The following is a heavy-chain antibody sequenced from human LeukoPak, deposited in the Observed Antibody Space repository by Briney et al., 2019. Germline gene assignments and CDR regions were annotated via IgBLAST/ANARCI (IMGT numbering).Heavy chain of an antibody. CDR3: ARSTSWYSTDACDI. D-gene: IGHD2-15*01. Sequence: GGSLRLSCAASGFTFSSHWMHWVRQAPGKGLVWVSRINGDGRNTTYADSVKGRFTISRDNSKNTPYLQMTSLRAEDTAVYHCARSTSWYSTDACDIWGQGTMVTVSS. CDR2: INGDGRNT. J-gene: IGHJ3*02. V-gene: IGHV3-74*03. CDR1: GFTFSSHW.